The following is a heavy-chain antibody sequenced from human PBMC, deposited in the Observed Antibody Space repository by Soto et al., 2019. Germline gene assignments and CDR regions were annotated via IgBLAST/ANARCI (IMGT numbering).Heavy chain of an antibody. D-gene: IGHD1-26*01. CDR1: GFTFSSYA. V-gene: IGHV3-30-3*01. J-gene: IGHJ3*02. Sequence: GGSLRLSCAASGFTFSSYAMHWVRQAPGKGLEWVAVISYDGSNKYYADSVKGRFTISRDNSKNTLYLQMNSLRAEDTAVYYCAREEEWELLDAFDIWGQGTMVTVSS. CDR3: AREEEWELLDAFDI. CDR2: ISYDGSNK.